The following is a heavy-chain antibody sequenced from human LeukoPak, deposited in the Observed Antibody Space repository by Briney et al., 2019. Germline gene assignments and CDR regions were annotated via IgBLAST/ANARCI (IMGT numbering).Heavy chain of an antibody. CDR1: GFTFSSYG. D-gene: IGHD6-19*01. CDR2: IRYDGRNK. CDR3: ARVYSSGWYPPAY. Sequence: PGGSLRLSCAASGFTFSSYGMHWVRQAPGKGLEWVAFIRYDGRNKYYADSVKGRFTIPRDNAKNSLYLQMNSLRAEDTAVYYCARVYSSGWYPPAYWGQGTLVTVSS. V-gene: IGHV3-30*02. J-gene: IGHJ4*02.